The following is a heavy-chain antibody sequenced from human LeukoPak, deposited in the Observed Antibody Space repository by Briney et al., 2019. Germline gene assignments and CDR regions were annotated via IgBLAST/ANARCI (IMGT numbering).Heavy chain of an antibody. CDR3: ARGSYGNY. D-gene: IGHD5-18*01. V-gene: IGHV1-2*06. Sequence: GASVKVSXKASGYTFTGYYMHWMRQAPGQGLEWMGRINPNSGGTNYAQKFQGRVTMTRERSISTAYMELSRLRSDDTAVYYCARGSYGNYWGQGTLVTVSS. CDR1: GYTFTGYY. J-gene: IGHJ4*02. CDR2: INPNSGGT.